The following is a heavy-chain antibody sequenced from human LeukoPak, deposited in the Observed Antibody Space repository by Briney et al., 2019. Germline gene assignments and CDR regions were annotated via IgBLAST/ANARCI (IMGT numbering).Heavy chain of an antibody. CDR3: ARDRRSGMDV. V-gene: IGHV4-59*01. CDR2: IYYSGST. J-gene: IGHJ6*02. CDR1: GGSISSYY. Sequence: SETLSLTCTVSGGSISSYYSSWIRQPPGKGLEWIGYIYYSGSTNYNPSLKSRVTISVDTSKNQFSLKLSSVTAADTAVYYCARDRRSGMDVWGQGTTVTVSS. D-gene: IGHD3-16*01.